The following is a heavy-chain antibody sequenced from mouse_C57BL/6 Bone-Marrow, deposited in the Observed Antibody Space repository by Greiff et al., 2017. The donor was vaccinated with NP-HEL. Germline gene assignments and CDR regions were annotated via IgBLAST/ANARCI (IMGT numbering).Heavy chain of an antibody. J-gene: IGHJ4*01. CDR1: GFTFSSYG. CDR2: ISSGGSYT. D-gene: IGHD2-5*01. CDR3: AYYSNIYAMDY. Sequence: EVQLVESGGDLVKPGGSLKLSCAASGFTFSSYGMSWVRQTPDKRLEWVGTISSGGSYTYYPANVKGRVTISRDNAKNTLYLQMSSLTSEDTAMYYCAYYSNIYAMDYWGKGTSVTVAS. V-gene: IGHV5-6*01.